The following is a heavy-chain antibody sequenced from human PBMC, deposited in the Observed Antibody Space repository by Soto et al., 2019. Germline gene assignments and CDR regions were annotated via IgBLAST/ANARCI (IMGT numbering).Heavy chain of an antibody. CDR3: AKDQAAYCGGDCYTAGY. J-gene: IGHJ4*02. D-gene: IGHD2-21*02. CDR1: GFTFSSYG. Sequence: GGSLRLSCAASGFTFSSYGMHWVRQAPGKGLEWVAVISYDGSNKYYADSVKGRFTISRDNSKNTLYLQMNSLRAEDTAVYYCAKDQAAYCGGDCYTAGYWGQGTLVTVSS. V-gene: IGHV3-30*18. CDR2: ISYDGSNK.